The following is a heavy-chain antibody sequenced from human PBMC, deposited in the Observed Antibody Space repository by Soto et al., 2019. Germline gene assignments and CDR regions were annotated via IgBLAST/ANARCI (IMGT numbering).Heavy chain of an antibody. CDR2: VSGGGITT. J-gene: IGHJ4*02. V-gene: IGHV3-23*04. Sequence: EVQLEESGGGWGKPVGSLRLSCAASGFTMINYAMSWVRHAPGKGLAWVSVVSGGGITTKYAASVKGRFTVSRDNSKHTLSLQMDSLRVEDTGIYYCAKGRVRGLDTGNFDYWGQGTLVTVSS. CDR3: AKGRVRGLDTGNFDY. CDR1: GFTMINYA. D-gene: IGHD4-17*01.